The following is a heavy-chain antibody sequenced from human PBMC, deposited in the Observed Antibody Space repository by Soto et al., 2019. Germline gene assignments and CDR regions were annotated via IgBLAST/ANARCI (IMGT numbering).Heavy chain of an antibody. CDR1: GFTFSSYA. V-gene: IGHV3-30-3*01. CDR2: ISYDGSNK. D-gene: IGHD2-8*01. CDR3: ARSSYCTNGVCYLSGVENY. Sequence: QVQLVESGGGVVQPGRSLRLSCAASGFTFSSYAMHWVRQAPGKGLEWVAVISYDGSNKYYADSVKGRFSISRDNSKNTLYLQMNSLRAEDTAVYYCARSSYCTNGVCYLSGVENYWGQGTLVTVSS. J-gene: IGHJ4*02.